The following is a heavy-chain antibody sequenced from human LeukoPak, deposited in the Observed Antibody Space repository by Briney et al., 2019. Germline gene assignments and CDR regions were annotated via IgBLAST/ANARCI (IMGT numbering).Heavy chain of an antibody. CDR3: ARDSGGNSQFFVDY. CDR1: GGSFSGYY. V-gene: IGHV4-4*07. J-gene: IGHJ4*02. CDR2: IYTSGST. D-gene: IGHD4-23*01. Sequence: PSETLSLTCAVYGGSFSGYYWSWIRQPAGKGLEWIGRIYTSGSTNYNPSLKSRVTISVDTSKNQFSLKLSSVTAADTAVYYCARDSGGNSQFFVDYWGQGTLVTVSS.